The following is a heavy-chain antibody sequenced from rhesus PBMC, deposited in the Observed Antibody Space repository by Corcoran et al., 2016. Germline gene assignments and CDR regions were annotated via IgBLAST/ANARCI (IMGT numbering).Heavy chain of an antibody. D-gene: IGHD2-21*01. CDR1: STNW. Sequence: STNWWSWIRQPPGKGPEYNGRIASSGGTTNYNPSLKSRVTISTDTSKNQFSLMLISVTAADTAVYYCARGGGTGWFDYWGQGVLVTVSS. J-gene: IGHJ4*01. CDR3: ARGGGTGWFDY. CDR2: IASSGGTT. V-gene: IGHV4-57*01.